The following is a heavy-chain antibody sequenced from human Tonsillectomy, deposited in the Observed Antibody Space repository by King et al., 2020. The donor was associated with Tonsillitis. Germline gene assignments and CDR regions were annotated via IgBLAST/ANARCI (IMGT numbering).Heavy chain of an antibody. CDR1: GYSISSGCY. V-gene: IGHV4-38-2*02. J-gene: IGHJ4*02. Sequence: VQLQESGPGLVKPSETLSLTCAVSGYSISSGCYWGWIRQPPGKGLEWIGSVYHSGSTHYNPSLKSRVTISVDTSRNQFSLKLTSVTAADTAVYYCARDRIHTGSGWNDYWGQGTLVTVSS. CDR2: VYHSGST. CDR3: ARDRIHTGSGWNDY. D-gene: IGHD6-19*01.